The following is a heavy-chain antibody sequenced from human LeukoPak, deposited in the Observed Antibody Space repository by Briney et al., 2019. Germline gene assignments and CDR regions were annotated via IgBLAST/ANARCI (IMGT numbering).Heavy chain of an antibody. CDR1: GCTFTSYY. J-gene: IGHJ6*04. CDR2: INPSGGST. Sequence: GASVKVSCKASGCTFTSYYMHWVRQAPGQGLEWMGIINPSGGSTSYAQKFQGRVTITTDESTSTAYMELSSLRSEDTAVYYCARDRGLWGKGTTVTVSS. CDR3: ARDRGL. V-gene: IGHV1-46*01. D-gene: IGHD3-10*01.